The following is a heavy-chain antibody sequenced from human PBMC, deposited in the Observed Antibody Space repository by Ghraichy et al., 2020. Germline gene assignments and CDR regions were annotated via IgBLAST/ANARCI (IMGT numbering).Heavy chain of an antibody. V-gene: IGHV4-59*08. CDR1: GGSISSYY. D-gene: IGHD3-22*01. Sequence: SETLSLTCTVSGGSISSYYFSWIRQPPGKGLEWIGYIYYSGSTNYSPALNSRVTISVDTSKNQISLKLTSVTAADTAVYYCARHRDYYDTSGYYWYFDLWGRGTLVTVSS. J-gene: IGHJ2*01. CDR3: ARHRDYYDTSGYYWYFDL. CDR2: IYYSGST.